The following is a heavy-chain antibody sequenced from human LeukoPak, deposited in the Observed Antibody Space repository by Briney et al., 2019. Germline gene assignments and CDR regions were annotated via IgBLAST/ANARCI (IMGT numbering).Heavy chain of an antibody. D-gene: IGHD3-10*01. CDR3: ARTPSMVRGVIITGWFDP. CDR2: MNPNSSNT. Sequence: ASVKVSCKASGYTFSSYDINWVRQATGQGLEWMGWMNPNSSNTGYAQKFQGRVTITRNTSISTAYMELSSLRSEDTAVYYCARTPSMVRGVIITGWFDPWGQGTLVTVSS. V-gene: IGHV1-8*03. CDR1: GYTFSSYD. J-gene: IGHJ5*02.